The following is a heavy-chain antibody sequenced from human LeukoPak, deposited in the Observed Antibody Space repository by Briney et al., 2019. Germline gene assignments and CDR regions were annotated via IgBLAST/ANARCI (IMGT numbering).Heavy chain of an antibody. CDR1: GGSFSGYY. D-gene: IGHD6-19*01. V-gene: IGHV4-34*01. J-gene: IGHJ5*02. Sequence: SETLSLTCAVYGGSFSGYYWSWIRQPPGKGLEWIGEINHSGSTNYNPSLKSRVTISVDTSKNQFSLKLSSVTAADTAVYYCARYSSGWYTPFDPWGQGTLVTVSS. CDR3: ARYSSGWYTPFDP. CDR2: INHSGST.